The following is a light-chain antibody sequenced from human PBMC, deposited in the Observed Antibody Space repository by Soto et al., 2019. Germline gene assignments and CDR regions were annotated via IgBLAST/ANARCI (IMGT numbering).Light chain of an antibody. V-gene: IGKV1-39*01. CDR1: QTISTF. CDR3: QQSFSTPWT. J-gene: IGKJ1*01. Sequence: DIHITQSPSSLSASVGDRVTLTCRASQTISTFLNWYQHKPGKAPKLLIFDASNLHSGVPSRFSGSGSGTDFTLTISSLQPEDFATYSCQQSFSTPWTFGQGNKVEVK. CDR2: DAS.